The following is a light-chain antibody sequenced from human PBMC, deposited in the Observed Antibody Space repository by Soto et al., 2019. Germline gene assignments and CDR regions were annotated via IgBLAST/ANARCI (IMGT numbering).Light chain of an antibody. V-gene: IGKV3-11*01. CDR2: EAL. CDR3: QQRNNWPLT. CDR1: RSISTY. Sequence: PGERAALSCRASRSISTYLAWYQQKPGQAPRLLIYEALNRATDIPARFSGSGSGTDFTLTISSPEPEDFAVYYCQQRNNWPLTFGGGTKVDIK. J-gene: IGKJ4*02.